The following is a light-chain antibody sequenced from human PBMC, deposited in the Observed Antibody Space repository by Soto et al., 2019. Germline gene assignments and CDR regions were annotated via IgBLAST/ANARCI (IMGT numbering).Light chain of an antibody. CDR2: VAF. CDR1: QSIDNN. J-gene: IGKJ2*01. V-gene: IGKV1-39*01. Sequence: DIPMTQSPSSLSASVGDRVTITCRASQSIDNNLNWYQQKPGQAPKLLIYVAFSLQSGVPSRFSGSGSGTDFTLTISRLQPEDFATYYCQQSYSTPYTFGQGTILEIK. CDR3: QQSYSTPYT.